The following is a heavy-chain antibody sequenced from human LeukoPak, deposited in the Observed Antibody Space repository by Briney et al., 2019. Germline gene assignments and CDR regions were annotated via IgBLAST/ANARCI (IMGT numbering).Heavy chain of an antibody. CDR2: INQDGGEI. V-gene: IGHV3-7*01. CDR3: ARATNSGSYYMGY. J-gene: IGHJ4*02. D-gene: IGHD1-26*01. Sequence: GGSLRLSCAASGFTFSSSWMTWVRQAPGKGLEWVASINQDGGEIHYVDSVKGRFTISRDNAKNSLYLQMNSLRAEDTAVYYCARATNSGSYYMGYWGQGTLVTVSS. CDR1: GFTFSSSW.